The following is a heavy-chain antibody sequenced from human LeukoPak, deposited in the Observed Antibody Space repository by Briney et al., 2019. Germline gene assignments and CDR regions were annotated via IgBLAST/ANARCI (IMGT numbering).Heavy chain of an antibody. V-gene: IGHV2-5*02. Sequence: SGPTLVKPTQTLTLTFTFSGFSLSSNGVGVGWIRQPPGKALEWLALIYWDDDKRYSPSLKSRLTITKDTSKNQVVLTMTNMDPVDTATYYCAHRRPAAALLDPWGQGTLVTVSS. CDR1: GFSLSSNGVG. D-gene: IGHD6-13*01. CDR3: AHRRPAAALLDP. CDR2: IYWDDDK. J-gene: IGHJ5*02.